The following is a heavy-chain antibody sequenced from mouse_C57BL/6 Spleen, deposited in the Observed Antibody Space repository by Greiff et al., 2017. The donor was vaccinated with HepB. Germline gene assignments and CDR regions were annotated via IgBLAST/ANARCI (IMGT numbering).Heavy chain of an antibody. J-gene: IGHJ3*01. CDR2: IDPSDSET. D-gene: IGHD2-3*01. CDR1: GYTFTSYW. CDR3: ARDYDGSAWFAY. V-gene: IGHV1-52*01. Sequence: QVQLKQPGAELVRPGSSVKLSCKASGYTFTSYWMHWVKQRPIQGLEWIGNIDPSDSETHYNQKFKDKATLTVDKSSSTAYMQLSSLTSEDSAVYYCARDYDGSAWFAYWGQGTLVTVSA.